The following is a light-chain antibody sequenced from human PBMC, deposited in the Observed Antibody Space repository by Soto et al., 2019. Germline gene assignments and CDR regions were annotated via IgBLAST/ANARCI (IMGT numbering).Light chain of an antibody. CDR2: DTS. Sequence: DIQIKQTHSSLSASLGDRVAITCQASQGITSWLAWYQQKPGKPPKLLIYDTSRLESAVPSRFSASGSGTDFTLTISGLQPEDIATYDCQQYNIYSWTFGRGTKVDI. V-gene: IGKV1-5*01. CDR1: QGITSW. CDR3: QQYNIYSWT. J-gene: IGKJ1*01.